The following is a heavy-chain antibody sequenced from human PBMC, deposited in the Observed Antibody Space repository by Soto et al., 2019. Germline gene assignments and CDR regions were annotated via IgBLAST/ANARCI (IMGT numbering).Heavy chain of an antibody. CDR3: ARGHSIFYGMDV. Sequence: QVQLVESGGGLVKPGGSLRLSCAASGFTFSDYYMNWIRQAPGKGREWVSYISSSGTTIYYADSVKGRFTISRDNAKNSLFLQMNSLRAEDTALSYCARGHSIFYGMDVWGQGTTVTVSS. D-gene: IGHD5-18*01. CDR1: GFTFSDYY. CDR2: ISSSGTTI. V-gene: IGHV3-11*01. J-gene: IGHJ6*02.